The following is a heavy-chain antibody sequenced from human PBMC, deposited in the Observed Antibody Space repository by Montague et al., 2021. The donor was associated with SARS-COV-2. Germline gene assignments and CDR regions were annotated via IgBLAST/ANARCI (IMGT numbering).Heavy chain of an antibody. CDR2: IDWDDDK. D-gene: IGHD3-9*01. CDR1: GFSLSTSGMC. Sequence: PALVKPTKTLTLTCTFSGFSLSTSGMCVGWIRQPPGKALEWLALIDWDDDKYYSTSLKTRLTISKDTSKNQVVLTMTNMDPVDTATYYCARMVTIFSLGGYYYYYGRDVWGQGTTVTVSS. J-gene: IGHJ6*02. CDR3: ARMVTIFSLGGYYYYYGRDV. V-gene: IGHV2-70*01.